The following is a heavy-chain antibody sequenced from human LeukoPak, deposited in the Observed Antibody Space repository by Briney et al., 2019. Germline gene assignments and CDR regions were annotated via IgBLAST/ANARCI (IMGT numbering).Heavy chain of an antibody. CDR2: ISSSSSYI. CDR1: GFSFITYA. D-gene: IGHD6-13*01. CDR3: SRVGGLKQQAGRSFDY. Sequence: NPGGSLRLSCAASGFSFITYAMSWVRQAPGKGLEWVSSISSSSSYIYYADSVKGRFTISRDNAKNSLYLQMNNLRAEDTAVYYGSRVGGLKQQAGRSFDYWGQGTLDTVSS. J-gene: IGHJ4*02. V-gene: IGHV3-21*01.